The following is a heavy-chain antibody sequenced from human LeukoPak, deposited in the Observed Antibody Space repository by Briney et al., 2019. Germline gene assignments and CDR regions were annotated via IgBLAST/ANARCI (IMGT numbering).Heavy chain of an antibody. CDR3: ARAYLLETMVVNEYHDAFDI. D-gene: IGHD4-23*01. CDR2: IIPIFGTA. CDR1: GGTFSSYA. J-gene: IGHJ3*02. V-gene: IGHV1-69*13. Sequence: SVKVSCKASGGTFSSYAISWVRQAPGQGLEWMGGIIPIFGTANYEQKFQGRVTITADESTSTAYMELSSLRSEDTAVYYCARAYLLETMVVNEYHDAFDIWGQGTMVTVSS.